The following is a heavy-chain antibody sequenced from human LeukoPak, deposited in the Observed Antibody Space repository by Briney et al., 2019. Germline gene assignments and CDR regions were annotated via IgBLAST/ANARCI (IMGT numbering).Heavy chain of an antibody. Sequence: GGSLRLSCAASGFTFSSYGMHWVRQAPGKGLEWVGFIRFDGNNKYYADSVKGRFTISRDNSKNTLYLQMNSLRAEDTAVYYCARPDPIAVAGYLNYFDYWGQGTLVTVSS. D-gene: IGHD6-19*01. V-gene: IGHV3-30*02. CDR1: GFTFSSYG. CDR2: IRFDGNNK. J-gene: IGHJ4*02. CDR3: ARPDPIAVAGYLNYFDY.